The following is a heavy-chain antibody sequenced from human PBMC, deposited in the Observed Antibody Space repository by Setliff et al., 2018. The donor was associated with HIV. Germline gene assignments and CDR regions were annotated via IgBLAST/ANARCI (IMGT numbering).Heavy chain of an antibody. CDR1: EFSFSTSW. J-gene: IGHJ6*03. CDR2: INSDGSTT. V-gene: IGHV3-74*03. CDR3: HCFMAG. Sequence: GGSLRLSCAASEFSFSTSWMHWVRQAPGKGLVWVSTINSDGSTTTYADSVKGRFTISRDNAKNTLYLQMNSLRGEDTAVYYCHCFMAGWGKGTTVTVSS.